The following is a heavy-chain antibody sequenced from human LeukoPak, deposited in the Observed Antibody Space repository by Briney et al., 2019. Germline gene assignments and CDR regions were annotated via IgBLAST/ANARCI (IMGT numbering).Heavy chain of an antibody. D-gene: IGHD1-26*01. Sequence: PGGSLRLSCAASGSTFSGFAMSWVRQAPGKGLEWVSDISGSGGSTYYADSVKGGFTISSDNPKNTLYLQMHSLRAEDTAVYYCAKDPVGATDRPNPDYWGQGTLVTVSS. CDR2: ISGSGGST. J-gene: IGHJ4*02. V-gene: IGHV3-23*01. CDR3: AKDPVGATDRPNPDY. CDR1: GSTFSGFA.